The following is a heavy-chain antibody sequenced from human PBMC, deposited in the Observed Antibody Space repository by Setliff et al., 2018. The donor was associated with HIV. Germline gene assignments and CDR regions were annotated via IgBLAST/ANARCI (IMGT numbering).Heavy chain of an antibody. Sequence: SETLSLTCSVSGDSISSDFYIWIRQPPGKGLEWMGSSHYNGNTNITPSLKSRVTMSLDTPRNEFYLTLTSVTAADTAVYYCASLSYYYDSTNFLRGEGFDPWGQGTLVTVSS. J-gene: IGHJ5*02. CDR2: SHYNGNT. CDR1: GDSISSDF. V-gene: IGHV4-59*01. CDR3: ASLSYYYDSTNFLRGEGFDP. D-gene: IGHD3-22*01.